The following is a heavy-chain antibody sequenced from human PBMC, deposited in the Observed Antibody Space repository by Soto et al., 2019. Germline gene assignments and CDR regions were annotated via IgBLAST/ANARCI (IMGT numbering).Heavy chain of an antibody. J-gene: IGHJ5*02. Sequence: QVQLVQSGAEVKKPGASVKVSYKASGYTFTSYAMHWVRQAPGQRLEWMGWINAGNGNTKYSQKFQGRVTITRDTSASTAYMELSSLRSEDTAVYYCAPSIAVPGRDWFDPWGQGTLVTVSS. CDR1: GYTFTSYA. D-gene: IGHD6-19*01. CDR3: APSIAVPGRDWFDP. V-gene: IGHV1-3*01. CDR2: INAGNGNT.